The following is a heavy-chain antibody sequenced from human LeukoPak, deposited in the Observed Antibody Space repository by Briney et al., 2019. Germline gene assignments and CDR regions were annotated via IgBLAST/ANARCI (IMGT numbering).Heavy chain of an antibody. Sequence: SETLSLTCGVSAYSVNSAYYWGWIRQPPGKVLEWIGTVYHSGTTYYNPSLKNRVTISVDTSKNQFSLKLTSVTAADTAVYYCARLVPTTGYFDSWGQGTLVTVSS. CDR2: VYHSGTT. CDR3: ARLVPTTGYFDS. D-gene: IGHD1-1*01. CDR1: AYSVNSAYY. J-gene: IGHJ4*02. V-gene: IGHV4-38-2*01.